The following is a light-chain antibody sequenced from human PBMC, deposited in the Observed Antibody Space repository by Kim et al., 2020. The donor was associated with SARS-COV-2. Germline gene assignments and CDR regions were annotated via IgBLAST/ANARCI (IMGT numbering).Light chain of an antibody. Sequence: SYELTQPPSVSVSPGQTASITCSGDKLGDKYACWYQQKPGQSPVLVLYQDSKRPSGIPERFSGSNSGNTATLTISGTQAMDEADYYCQAWDGSTVVFGGGTQLTVL. J-gene: IGLJ2*01. CDR3: QAWDGSTVV. CDR2: QDS. CDR1: KLGDKY. V-gene: IGLV3-1*01.